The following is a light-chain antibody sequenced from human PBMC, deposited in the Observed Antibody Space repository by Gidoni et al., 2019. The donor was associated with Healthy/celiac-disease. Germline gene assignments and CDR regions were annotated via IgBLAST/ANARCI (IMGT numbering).Light chain of an antibody. CDR1: QSLVYSDGNTY. V-gene: IGKV2D-30*01. Sequence: DVVMTQSPLSLPVTLGQPASISCRSSQSLVYSDGNTYLNWFQQRPGQSPRLLIYKVSNWECGVPDRFSGSGSGTDFTLKISRVEAEDVGVYYCMQGTNWPQTFGQGTKVEIK. CDR3: MQGTNWPQT. J-gene: IGKJ1*01. CDR2: KVS.